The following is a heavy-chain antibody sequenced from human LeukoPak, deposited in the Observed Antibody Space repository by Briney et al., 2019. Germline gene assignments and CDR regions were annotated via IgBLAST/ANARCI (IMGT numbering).Heavy chain of an antibody. CDR2: VGIAGDT. Sequence: GGSLRLSCAASGFTFNNYEMHWVRHTAGKGLEWVSAVGIAGDTFYAGSVKGRFSISRDNAESSLFLQKNSLRAGDTAVYYCAREGRMGTADAFDVRGQGTMVTVSS. J-gene: IGHJ3*01. CDR3: AREGRMGTADAFDV. V-gene: IGHV3-13*01. CDR1: GFTFNNYE. D-gene: IGHD1-14*01.